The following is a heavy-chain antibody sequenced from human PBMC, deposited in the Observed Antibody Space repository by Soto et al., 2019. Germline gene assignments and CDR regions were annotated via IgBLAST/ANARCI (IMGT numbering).Heavy chain of an antibody. CDR1: GGTFSNHA. V-gene: IGHV1-69*12. J-gene: IGHJ3*02. D-gene: IGHD6-13*01. CDR2: IIPIFTTT. CDR3: AREVAADGTFREDVFDI. Sequence: QVHLVQSGAEVKKPGSSVKVSCKAPGGTFSNHAINWVRQAPGQGLEWMGRIIPIFTTTNYAQKFQGRVSMTADESTTTAYMELSSLKHDDTAVYYCAREVAADGTFREDVFDIWGQGTLGTVSS.